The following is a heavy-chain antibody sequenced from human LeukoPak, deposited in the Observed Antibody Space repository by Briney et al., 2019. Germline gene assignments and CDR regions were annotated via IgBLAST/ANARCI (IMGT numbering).Heavy chain of an antibody. Sequence: GSSVKVSCNASGGTFSSYAISWVRQAPGQGLEWMGRIIPIFGTANYAQKFQGRVTITTDESTSTAYMELSSLRSEDTAVYYCAIGPLNDSSGYYFDYWGQGTLVTVSS. CDR3: AIGPLNDSSGYYFDY. V-gene: IGHV1-69*05. J-gene: IGHJ4*02. D-gene: IGHD3-22*01. CDR2: IIPIFGTA. CDR1: GGTFSSYA.